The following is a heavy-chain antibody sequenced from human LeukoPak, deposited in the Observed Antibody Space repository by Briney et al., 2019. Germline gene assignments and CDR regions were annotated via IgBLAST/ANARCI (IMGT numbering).Heavy chain of an antibody. J-gene: IGHJ4*02. V-gene: IGHV3-74*01. CDR3: TTGIGNYYYY. CDR2: VKSDGSDT. Sequence: GRSLRLSCAASGSTFSRYWMHWVRQAPGKGLVWVSRVKSDGSDTIYADSVKGRFTISRDNAKNTLYLQMDSLRAEDTAVYYCTTGIGNYYYYWGQGTLVTVAS. D-gene: IGHD3-10*01. CDR1: GSTFSRYW.